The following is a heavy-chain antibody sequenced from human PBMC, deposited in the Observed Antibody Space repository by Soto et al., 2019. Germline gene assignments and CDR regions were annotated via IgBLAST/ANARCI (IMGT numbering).Heavy chain of an antibody. Sequence: ASVKVSCKASGYTFTSYGINWVRQAPGQGLEWMGWISTYNYNTVYAQRLQGRVTMTTDTSTTTAYMELRSLGSDDTAVYYCARARDSSDYYNPYSDYWGQGSLVTVSS. CDR2: ISTYNYNT. CDR3: ARARDSSDYYNPYSDY. V-gene: IGHV1-18*01. J-gene: IGHJ4*02. D-gene: IGHD3-22*01. CDR1: GYTFTSYG.